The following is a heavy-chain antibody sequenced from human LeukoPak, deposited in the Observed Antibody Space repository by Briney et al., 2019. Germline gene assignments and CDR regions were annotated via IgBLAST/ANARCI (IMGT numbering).Heavy chain of an antibody. D-gene: IGHD6-6*01. J-gene: IGHJ3*02. CDR3: ARRGDSSSSSDAFDI. CDR2: INHSGST. Sequence: SETLSLTCAVYGGSFSGYYWSWIRQPPGKGLEWIGEINHSGSTNYNPSLKSRVTISVDTSKNQFSLKLSSVTAADTAVYYCARRGDSSSSSDAFDIWGQGTMVTVSS. V-gene: IGHV4-34*01. CDR1: GGSFSGYY.